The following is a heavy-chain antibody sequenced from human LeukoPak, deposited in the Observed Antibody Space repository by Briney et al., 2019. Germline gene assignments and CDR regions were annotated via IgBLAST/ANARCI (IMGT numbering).Heavy chain of an antibody. Sequence: GGSLRLSCAASGFTFSSYAMHWVRQAPGKGLEGVAVISYDGSNKYYADSVKGRFTISRDNSKNTLYLQMNSLRAEDTAMYYCARDGDYYDSSGYYYYFDYWGQGTLVTVSS. CDR1: GFTFSSYA. V-gene: IGHV3-30-3*01. CDR3: ARDGDYYDSSGYYYYFDY. CDR2: ISYDGSNK. J-gene: IGHJ4*02. D-gene: IGHD3-22*01.